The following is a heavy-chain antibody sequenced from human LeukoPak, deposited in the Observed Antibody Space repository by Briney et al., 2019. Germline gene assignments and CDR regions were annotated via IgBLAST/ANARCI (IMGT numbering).Heavy chain of an antibody. D-gene: IGHD2-2*01. Sequence: SGGSLRLSCAASGFTFSSYSMNWVRQAPGKGLEWVSSISSSSSYIYYADSVKGRFTISRDNAKNSLYLQMNSLRAEDTAVYYCATGYCSSTSCPDYWGQGTLVTVSS. V-gene: IGHV3-21*01. CDR1: GFTFSSYS. J-gene: IGHJ4*02. CDR2: ISSSSSYI. CDR3: ATGYCSSTSCPDY.